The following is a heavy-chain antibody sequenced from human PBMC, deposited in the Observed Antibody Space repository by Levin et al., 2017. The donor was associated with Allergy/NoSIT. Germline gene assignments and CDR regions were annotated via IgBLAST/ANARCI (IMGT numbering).Heavy chain of an antibody. CDR3: AKDRPESYDSSGYYPPYFDY. J-gene: IGHJ4*02. Sequence: GGSLRLSCAASGFTFSSYAMSWVRQAPGKGLEWVSAISGSGGSTYYADSVKGRFTISRDNSKNTLYLQMNSLRAEDTAVYYCAKDRPESYDSSGYYPPYFDYWGQGTLVTVSS. V-gene: IGHV3-23*01. CDR1: GFTFSSYA. CDR2: ISGSGGST. D-gene: IGHD3-22*01.